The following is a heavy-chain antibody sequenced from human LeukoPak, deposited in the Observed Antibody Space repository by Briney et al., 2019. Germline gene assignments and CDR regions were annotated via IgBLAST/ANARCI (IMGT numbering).Heavy chain of an antibody. CDR2: IIPIFGTV. CDR3: ARGTDHYENYYYYMDV. Sequence: ASVKVSCKASGGTFSSYAISWVRQAPGQGLEWMGGIIPIFGTVNYAQKLQGRVTMTTDTSTSTAYMELRSLRSDDTAVYYCARGTDHYENYYYYMDVWGKGTTVTVSS. CDR1: GGTFSSYA. J-gene: IGHJ6*03. D-gene: IGHD3-3*01. V-gene: IGHV1-69*05.